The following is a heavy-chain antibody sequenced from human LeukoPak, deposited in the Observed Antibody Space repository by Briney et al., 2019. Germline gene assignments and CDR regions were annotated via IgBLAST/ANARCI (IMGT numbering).Heavy chain of an antibody. CDR1: GGSISSGSYY. J-gene: IGHJ4*02. V-gene: IGHV4-61*02. Sequence: SQTLSLTCTVSGGSISSGSYYWSWIRQPAGKGLEWIGRIYASGSTNYNPSLKSRVTISVDTSKNQFSLKLSSVTAADTAVYYCARAQSTIYCNKPRGAFDYWGQGTLVTVSS. D-gene: IGHD2/OR15-2a*01. CDR2: IYASGST. CDR3: ARAQSTIYCNKPRGAFDY.